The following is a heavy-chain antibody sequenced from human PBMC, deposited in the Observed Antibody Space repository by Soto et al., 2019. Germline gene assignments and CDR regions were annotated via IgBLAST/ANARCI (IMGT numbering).Heavy chain of an antibody. CDR3: ETEYGSGAYYSVFAV. D-gene: IGHD3-10*01. CDR1: GYSITSYL. Sequence: KRACKGSGYSITSYLSHLLLHTPEQSLEWMGWIHGGTGFTAYSQNLQGRITITRDTSANTAYMELSSLRSEDTAVYFCETEYGSGAYYSVFAVWGKGTLVPVS. J-gene: IGHJ3*01. CDR2: IHGGTGFT. V-gene: IGHV1-3*01.